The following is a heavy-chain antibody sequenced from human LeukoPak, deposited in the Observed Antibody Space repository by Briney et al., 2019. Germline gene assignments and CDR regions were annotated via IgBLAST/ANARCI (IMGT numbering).Heavy chain of an antibody. D-gene: IGHD6-19*01. CDR1: GFTFSTYA. J-gene: IGHJ6*02. CDR3: AACGTRSSSVWYGGVAHYYYGMDV. V-gene: IGHV3-23*01. Sequence: PGGSLRLSCAASGFTFSTYAMNWVRQAPGKGLEWVSGISGSGDSTYYADSVKGRFTISRDNSNNTLSLQMISLRAEDTAVYYCAACGTRSSSVWYGGVAHYYYGMDVWGQGTTVTVSS. CDR2: ISGSGDST.